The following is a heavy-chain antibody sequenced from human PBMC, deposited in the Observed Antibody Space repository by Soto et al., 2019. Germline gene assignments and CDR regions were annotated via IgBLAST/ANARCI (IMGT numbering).Heavy chain of an antibody. CDR2: INVYNGNT. CDR1: GYTFTNYG. CDR3: ARGVGSGSYYHQYNWFDP. Sequence: ASVKVSCKASGYTFTNYGISWVRQAPGQGLEWMGWINVYNGNTKYAQKVQGRVTMTTGTSTSTAYMELRSLRSDDTAVYYCARGVGSGSYYHQYNWFDPWGQATLVTVSS. J-gene: IGHJ5*02. D-gene: IGHD3-10*01. V-gene: IGHV1-18*01.